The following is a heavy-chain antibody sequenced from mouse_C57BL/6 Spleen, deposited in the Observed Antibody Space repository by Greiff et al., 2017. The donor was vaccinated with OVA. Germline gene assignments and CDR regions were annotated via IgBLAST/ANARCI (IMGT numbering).Heavy chain of an antibody. V-gene: IGHV1-42*01. Sequence: VQLQQSGPELVKPGASVKISCKASGYSFTGYYMNWVKQSPEKSLEWIGEINPSTGGTTYNQKFKAKATLTVDKSSSTAYMQLKSLTSEDSAVYYGARGADYYGSSYRAMDYWGQGTSVTVSS. CDR1: GYSFTGYY. D-gene: IGHD1-1*01. CDR3: ARGADYYGSSYRAMDY. CDR2: INPSTGGT. J-gene: IGHJ4*01.